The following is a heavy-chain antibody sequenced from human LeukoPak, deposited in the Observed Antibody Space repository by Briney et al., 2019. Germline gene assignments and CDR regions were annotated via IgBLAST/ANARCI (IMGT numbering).Heavy chain of an antibody. Sequence: GGSLRLSCAASGFTFSSYGMHWVRQAPGKGLEWVAFIRYDGSNKYYADSVKGRFTISRDNSKNTLYLQMNSLRAEDTAVYYCARSTIFGVDVIYYMDVWGKGTTVTVSS. J-gene: IGHJ6*03. CDR2: IRYDGSNK. V-gene: IGHV3-30*02. D-gene: IGHD3-3*01. CDR1: GFTFSSYG. CDR3: ARSTIFGVDVIYYMDV.